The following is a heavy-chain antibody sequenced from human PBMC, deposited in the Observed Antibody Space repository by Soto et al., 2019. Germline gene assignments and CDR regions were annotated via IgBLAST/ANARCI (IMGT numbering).Heavy chain of an antibody. CDR3: AKDAISMVRGVNNWFDP. Sequence: EVQLLESGGGLVQPGGSLTLSCAASGFTFSSYAMTWVRQAPGKGLEWVSGISGGGGVSTYYADSVKGRFTISRDNCMNTLYLQMNRLRAEDTAVYYCAKDAISMVRGVNNWFDPWGQGTLVTVSS. J-gene: IGHJ5*02. CDR2: ISGGGGVST. D-gene: IGHD3-10*01. CDR1: GFTFSSYA. V-gene: IGHV3-23*01.